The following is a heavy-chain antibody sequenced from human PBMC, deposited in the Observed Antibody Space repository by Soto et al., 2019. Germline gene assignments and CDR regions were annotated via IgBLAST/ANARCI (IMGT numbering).Heavy chain of an antibody. CDR1: GFSISSYY. CDR2: IYYSGST. Sequence: PSETLSLTCTVSGFSISSYYWSWIRQPPGKGLEWIGYIYYSGSTNYNPSLKSRVTISVDTSKNQFSLKLSSVTAADTAVYYCARDNDYGDYVSYAFDIWGQGTMVTVSS. V-gene: IGHV4-59*01. CDR3: ARDNDYGDYVSYAFDI. J-gene: IGHJ3*02. D-gene: IGHD4-17*01.